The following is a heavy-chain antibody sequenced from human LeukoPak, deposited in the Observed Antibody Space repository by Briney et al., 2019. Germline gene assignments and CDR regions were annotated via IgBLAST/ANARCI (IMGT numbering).Heavy chain of an antibody. D-gene: IGHD5-24*01. Sequence: GGSLRLSCAASGFTFSSYAMSWVRQPPGTGLEWVSAISGSGSSTYYADSVKGRFTISRDNSKNTLYLQMNSLRAEDTALYYCAKRDGYNSNPLKDWGQGTLVTVSS. CDR3: AKRDGYNSNPLKD. V-gene: IGHV3-23*01. CDR2: ISGSGSST. J-gene: IGHJ4*02. CDR1: GFTFSSYA.